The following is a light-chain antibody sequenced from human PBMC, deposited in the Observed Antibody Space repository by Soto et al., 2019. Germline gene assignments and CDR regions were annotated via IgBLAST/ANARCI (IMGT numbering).Light chain of an antibody. Sequence: DIQMTQSPSSLSASVRDRVTITCRASRSISNYLNWYQQKSGKAPRLLIYAASSLQPGVPSRFSGTGTGREFTLTITSLQPEDSATYYCQQSYSVPRFGHGTRVDLK. CDR3: QQSYSVPR. CDR1: RSISNY. CDR2: AAS. V-gene: IGKV1-39*01. J-gene: IGKJ1*01.